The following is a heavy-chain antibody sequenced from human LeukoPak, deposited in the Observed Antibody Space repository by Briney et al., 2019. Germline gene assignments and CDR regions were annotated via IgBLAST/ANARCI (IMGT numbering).Heavy chain of an antibody. V-gene: IGHV3-7*01. CDR3: ARELVVGPAELFQD. CDR1: GFTFSNYW. CDR2: INEDGSET. Sequence: PGGSLRLSCAASGFTFSNYWMTWIRQTPGKGLEWVANINEDGSETYYLDSVRGRFSVSRDNAKNSLSLQMNSLRVEDTAVYYCARELVVGPAELFQDWGQGTLVTVSS. D-gene: IGHD2-8*02. J-gene: IGHJ1*01.